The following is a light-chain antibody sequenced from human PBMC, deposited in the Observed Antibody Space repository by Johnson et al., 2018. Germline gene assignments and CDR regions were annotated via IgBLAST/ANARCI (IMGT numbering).Light chain of an antibody. V-gene: IGLV1-51*02. CDR3: GTWDSCLSAGNV. CDR2: ENN. Sequence: QSVLTQPPSVSAAPGQKVTISCSGSSSNIGNNYVSWYQQLPGTAPKLLIYENNKRPSGIPDRFSGSKSGTSATLGITGLQTGDEADYYCGTWDSCLSAGNVCGTVTNVTVL. CDR1: SSNIGNNY. J-gene: IGLJ1*01.